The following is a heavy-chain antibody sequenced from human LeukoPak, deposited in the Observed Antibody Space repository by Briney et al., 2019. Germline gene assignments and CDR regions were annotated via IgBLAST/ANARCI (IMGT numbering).Heavy chain of an antibody. J-gene: IGHJ4*02. CDR1: GFTFSSYG. CDR2: IWYDGSNK. Sequence: SGGSLRLSCAASGFTFSSYGMHWVRQAPGKGLEWVAVIWYDGSNKYYADSVKGRFTISRDNSKNTLYLRMNSLRAEDTAVYYCALSIFYDSSGLDYWGQGTLVTVSS. D-gene: IGHD3-22*01. V-gene: IGHV3-33*01. CDR3: ALSIFYDSSGLDY.